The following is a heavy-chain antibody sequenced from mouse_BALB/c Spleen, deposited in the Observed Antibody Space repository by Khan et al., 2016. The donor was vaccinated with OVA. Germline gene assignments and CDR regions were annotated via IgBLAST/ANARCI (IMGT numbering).Heavy chain of an antibody. D-gene: IGHD1-1*01. V-gene: IGHV5-9-3*01. J-gene: IGHJ2*01. Sequence: EVKLEESGGGLVKPGGSLKFSCAASGFTFSNYGMSWVRQTPEKRLEWVATISSGGSYTYYPDSVKGRFTISRDNANSTLYLKMSSLRSEDTAMYYCGRTPGYYGSNYFDYWGQGTTLTVSS. CDR1: GFTFSNYG. CDR3: GRTPGYYGSNYFDY. CDR2: ISSGGSYT.